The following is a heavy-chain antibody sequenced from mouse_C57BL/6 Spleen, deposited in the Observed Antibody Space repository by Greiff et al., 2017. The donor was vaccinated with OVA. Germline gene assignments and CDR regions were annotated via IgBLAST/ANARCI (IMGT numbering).Heavy chain of an antibody. J-gene: IGHJ4*01. D-gene: IGHD1-1*01. CDR3: ARLVITTVVAKDAMDD. V-gene: IGHV1-53*01. CDR1: GYTFTSYW. CDR2: INPSNGGN. Sequence: QVQLQQPGTELVKPGASVKLSCKASGYTFTSYWMHWVKQRPGQGLEWIGNINPSNGGNNYNEKFKSKATLTVDKSSSTAYMQLSSLTSEDSAVYYCARLVITTVVAKDAMDDWGQGTSVTVSS.